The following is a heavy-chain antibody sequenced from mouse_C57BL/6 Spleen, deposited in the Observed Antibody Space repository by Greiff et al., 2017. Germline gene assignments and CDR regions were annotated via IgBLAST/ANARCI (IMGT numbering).Heavy chain of an antibody. D-gene: IGHD2-14*01. J-gene: IGHJ4*01. V-gene: IGHV5-17*01. CDR2: ISSGSSTI. Sequence: EVKLVESGGGLVKPGGSLKLSCAASGFTFSDYGMHWVRQAPEKGLEWVAYISSGSSTIYYADTVKGRFTISRDNAKNTLFQHMTSLRSEDTALYYCARREDRSKAMDYWGQGTTVTVSS. CDR1: GFTFSDYG. CDR3: ARREDRSKAMDY.